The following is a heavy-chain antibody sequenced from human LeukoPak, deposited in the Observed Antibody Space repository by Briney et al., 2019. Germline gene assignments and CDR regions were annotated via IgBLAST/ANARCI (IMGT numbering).Heavy chain of an antibody. J-gene: IGHJ4*02. D-gene: IGHD5-12*01. CDR1: GGTFSSYA. CDR3: ARGSGYDVDY. V-gene: IGHV1-2*06. CDR2: INPNSGGT. Sequence: GSSVKVSCKASGGTFSSYAISWVRQAPGQELEWMGRINPNSGGTNYAQKFQGRVTMTRDTSISTAYMELSRLRSDDTAVYYCARGSGYDVDYWGQGTLVTVSS.